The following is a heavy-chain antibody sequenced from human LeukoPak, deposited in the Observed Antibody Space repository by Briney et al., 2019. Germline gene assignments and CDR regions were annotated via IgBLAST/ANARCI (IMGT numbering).Heavy chain of an antibody. D-gene: IGHD3-10*01. CDR2: ISGSGGST. V-gene: IGHV3-23*01. CDR3: AKDEGLLWFGELDNWFDP. CDR1: GFTFSSYA. J-gene: IGHJ5*02. Sequence: PGGSLRLSCAASGFTFSSYAMSWVRQAPGKGLEWVSAISGSGGSTYYADSVKGRFTISRDNSKNTLYLQMNILRAEDTAVYYCAKDEGLLWFGELDNWFDPWGQGTLVTVSS.